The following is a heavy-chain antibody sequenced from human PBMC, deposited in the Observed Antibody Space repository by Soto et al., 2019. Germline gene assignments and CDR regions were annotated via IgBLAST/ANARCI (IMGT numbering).Heavy chain of an antibody. V-gene: IGHV4-59*01. CDR3: ARERYYGMDV. J-gene: IGHJ6*02. Sequence: SETLSLTCTVSGGSISSYYWSWIRQPPGKGLEWIGYIYYSGSTNYNPSLKSRVTISVDTSKNQFSLKLSSVTAADTAVYHCARERYYGMDVWGQGTTVTVSS. CDR2: IYYSGST. CDR1: GGSISSYY.